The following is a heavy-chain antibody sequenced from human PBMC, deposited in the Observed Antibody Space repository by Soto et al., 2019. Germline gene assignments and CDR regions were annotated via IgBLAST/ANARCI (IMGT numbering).Heavy chain of an antibody. V-gene: IGHV3-30-3*01. Sequence: GGSLRLSCAASGFIFSSYAMHWVRQAPGKGLEWVAVMSYDGGTQYYADSVKGRFTISRDISKNTLYLQMNSLRAEDTAVYYCGRAQAGWYNKPFDYWGQGTLVTVSS. CDR1: GFIFSSYA. CDR3: GRAQAGWYNKPFDY. D-gene: IGHD6-19*01. J-gene: IGHJ4*02. CDR2: MSYDGGTQ.